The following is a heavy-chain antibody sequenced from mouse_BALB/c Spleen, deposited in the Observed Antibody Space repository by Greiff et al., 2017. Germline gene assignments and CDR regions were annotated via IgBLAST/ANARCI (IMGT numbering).Heavy chain of an antibody. CDR1: GYTFTDYN. CDR2: IYPYNGGT. Sequence: EVQLQQSGPELVKPGASVKISCKASGYTFTDYNMHWVKQSHGKSLEWIGYIYPYNGGTGYNQKFKSKATLTVDNSSSTAYMELRSLTSEDSAVYYCVLGNYYFDYWGQGTTLTVSS. D-gene: IGHD2-1*01. V-gene: IGHV1S29*02. CDR3: VLGNYYFDY. J-gene: IGHJ2*01.